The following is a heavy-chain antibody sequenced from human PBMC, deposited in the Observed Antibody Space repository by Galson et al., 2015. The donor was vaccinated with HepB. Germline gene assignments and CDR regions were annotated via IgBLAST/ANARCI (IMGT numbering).Heavy chain of an antibody. CDR3: ARDLLLTTATQLYYYYGMDV. V-gene: IGHV6-1*01. D-gene: IGHD4/OR15-4a*01. CDR1: GDSVSSNSAA. Sequence: CAISGDSVSSNSAAWNWIRQSPSRGLEWLGRTYYRSKWYNDYAVSVKSRITINPDTSKNQFSLQLNSVTPEDTAVYYCARDLLLTTATQLYYYYGMDVWGQGTPVTVSS. CDR2: TYYRSKWYN. J-gene: IGHJ6*02.